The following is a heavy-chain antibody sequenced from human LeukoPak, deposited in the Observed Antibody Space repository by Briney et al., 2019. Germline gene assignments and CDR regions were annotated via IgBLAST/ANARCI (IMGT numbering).Heavy chain of an antibody. J-gene: IGHJ6*02. CDR3: ARGGGLDV. V-gene: IGHV3-7*03. D-gene: IGHD3-16*01. CDR1: GFTFSSYW. CDR2: INHNGNVN. Sequence: GGSLRLSCAASGFTFSSYWMNWARQAPGKGLEWVASINHNGNVNYYVDSVKGRFTISRDNAKNSLYMQMSNLRAEDTAVYFCARGGGLDVWGQGATVTVSS.